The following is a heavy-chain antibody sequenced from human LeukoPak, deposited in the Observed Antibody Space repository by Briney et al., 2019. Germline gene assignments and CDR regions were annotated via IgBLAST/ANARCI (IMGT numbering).Heavy chain of an antibody. CDR2: ISVSGGT. V-gene: IGHV3-23*01. D-gene: IGHD1-14*01. Sequence: GGSLRLSCGAFGFSFNTNAMSWVRQAPGKGLEWVSAISVSGGTYYADSVKGRFTISRDNSKNTLYLQMNGLRAEDTAVYYCAKRESGTRNLDSWGQGTLVTVSS. CDR1: GFSFNTNA. J-gene: IGHJ4*02. CDR3: AKRESGTRNLDS.